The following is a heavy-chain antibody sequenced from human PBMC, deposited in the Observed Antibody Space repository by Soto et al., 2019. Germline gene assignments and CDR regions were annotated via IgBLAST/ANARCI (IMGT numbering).Heavy chain of an antibody. J-gene: IGHJ5*02. CDR2: VNPSGGST. Sequence: ASVKVSCKASGYTFTSYYMHWVRQAPGQGLEWMGIVNPSGGSTSYAQKFQGRVTMTRDTSTSTVYMELSSLRSEDTAVYYCARDLDYGGNSRSNWFDPWGQGTLVTVSS. CDR1: GYTFTSYY. CDR3: ARDLDYGGNSRSNWFDP. D-gene: IGHD4-17*01. V-gene: IGHV1-46*01.